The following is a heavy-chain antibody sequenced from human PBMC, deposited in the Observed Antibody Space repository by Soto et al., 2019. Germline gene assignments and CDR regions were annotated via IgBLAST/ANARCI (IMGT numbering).Heavy chain of an antibody. Sequence: PGESLKISCKSSGYTFSIYWISWVRQMPGKGLEWMGRIDPSDSYTSYSPSFQGHVTISIDKSFSTAYLQWSSLKDSDTAMYYCARHAGGVVKNSRYYYGLDVWGQGTTVTVSS. CDR2: IDPSDSYT. J-gene: IGHJ6*02. CDR3: ARHAGGVVKNSRYYYGLDV. D-gene: IGHD3-3*01. CDR1: GYTFSIYW. V-gene: IGHV5-10-1*01.